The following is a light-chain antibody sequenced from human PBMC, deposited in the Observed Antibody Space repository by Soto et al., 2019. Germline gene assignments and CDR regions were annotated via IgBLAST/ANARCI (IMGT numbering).Light chain of an antibody. V-gene: IGLV1-44*01. J-gene: IGLJ2*01. CDR3: AAWDDSLSGEVV. Sequence: QSVLTQPPSASGTPGQRVTISCSGSSSNIGSNSVNWYQQLPGTAPKLLIYSTNQRSSGVPDRFSGSKSDTSASLAISGLQSEDEADYYCAAWDDSLSGEVVFGGGTQLTVL. CDR2: STN. CDR1: SSNIGSNS.